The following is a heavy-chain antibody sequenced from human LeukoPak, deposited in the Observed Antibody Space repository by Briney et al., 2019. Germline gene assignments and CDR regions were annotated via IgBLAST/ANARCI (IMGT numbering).Heavy chain of an antibody. V-gene: IGHV3-23*01. CDR1: GFTFSSYA. J-gene: IGHJ4*02. CDR2: ISESGGTT. D-gene: IGHD5-24*01. Sequence: GGSLRLSCAASGFTFSSYALSWVRQAPGKGLEWVSAISESGGTTYHADSVKGRFTISRDNAKNSLYLQMNSLRAEDTAVYYCARDRDCDYWGQGTLVTVSS. CDR3: ARDRDCDY.